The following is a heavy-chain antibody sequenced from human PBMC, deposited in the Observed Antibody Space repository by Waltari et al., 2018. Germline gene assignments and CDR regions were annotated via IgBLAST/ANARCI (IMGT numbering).Heavy chain of an antibody. V-gene: IGHV4-34*01. Sequence: QVQLQQWGAGLLKPSETLSLTCAVYGGSFSGYYWIWIRQPPGKGLEWIGEINHSGSTNYNPSLKSRVTISVDTSKNQFSLKLSSVTAADTAVYYCARGRRTRGYYDSRPAHWFDPWGQGTLVTVSS. CDR2: INHSGST. CDR1: GGSFSGYY. CDR3: ARGRRTRGYYDSRPAHWFDP. J-gene: IGHJ5*02. D-gene: IGHD3-22*01.